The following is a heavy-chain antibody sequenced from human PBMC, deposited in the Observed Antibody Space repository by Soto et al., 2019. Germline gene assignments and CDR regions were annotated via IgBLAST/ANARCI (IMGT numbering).Heavy chain of an antibody. D-gene: IGHD2-15*01. J-gene: IGHJ6*02. CDR3: ARVVVAATGSLHLYYYYGMDV. V-gene: IGHV4-30-4*01. Sequence: CTVSGGSISSCDYYWIWIRQPPGKGLEWIGYIYYSGSTYYNPSLKSRVTISVDTSKNQFSLKLSSVTAADTAVYYCARVVVAATGSLHLYYYYGMDVWGQGTTVTVSS. CDR1: GGSISSCDYY. CDR2: IYYSGST.